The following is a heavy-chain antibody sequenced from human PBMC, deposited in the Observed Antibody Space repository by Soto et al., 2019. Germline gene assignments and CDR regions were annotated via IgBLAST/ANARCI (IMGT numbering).Heavy chain of an antibody. CDR3: VRAGTGYQLDY. CDR1: GFIFSDHY. CDR2: IRNKVNSYTA. Sequence: EVQLVESGGGLVQPGGSLRLSCAASGFIFSDHYMDWVRQASGKGLEWVGRIRNKVNSYTAEYAASVKGRFTISRDDSKNSLYLQMNSLKIEDTAVYYCVRAGTGYQLDYWGQGTLVTVSS. V-gene: IGHV3-72*01. J-gene: IGHJ4*02. D-gene: IGHD3-9*01.